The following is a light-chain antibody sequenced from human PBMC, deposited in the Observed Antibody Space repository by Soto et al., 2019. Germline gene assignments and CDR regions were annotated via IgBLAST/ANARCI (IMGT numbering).Light chain of an antibody. Sequence: QSALTQPASVSGSPGQSITISCTGTSSDVGGYNYVSWYQQHPGKAPKLMIYEVSNRPSGVSNRFSGSKSGNTASLTISGLQAEDVVDYYCSSYTSSSTYVFGTWTKVNVL. J-gene: IGLJ1*01. CDR3: SSYTSSSTYV. CDR2: EVS. V-gene: IGLV2-14*01. CDR1: SSDVGGYNY.